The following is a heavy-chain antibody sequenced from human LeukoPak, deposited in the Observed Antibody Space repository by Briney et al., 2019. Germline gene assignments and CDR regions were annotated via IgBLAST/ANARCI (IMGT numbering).Heavy chain of an antibody. Sequence: GGSLRLSCAASGFTFSNYWMHWVRQAPGKGLVWVSRINSDGSGTGFADSLNGRFTISRDNAKNTLYLQMNSLRAEDTAVYYCIREFYSALWDWGQGTLVTVSS. CDR3: IREFYSALWD. CDR1: GFTFSNYW. CDR2: INSDGSGT. J-gene: IGHJ4*02. D-gene: IGHD2-21*01. V-gene: IGHV3-74*01.